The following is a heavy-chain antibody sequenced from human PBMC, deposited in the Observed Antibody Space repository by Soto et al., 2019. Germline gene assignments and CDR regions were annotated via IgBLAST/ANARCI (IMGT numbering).Heavy chain of an antibody. J-gene: IGHJ6*02. CDR3: ASPTYCGGDCYSDYYYYYGMDV. CDR2: ISGSGGST. D-gene: IGHD2-21*02. CDR1: GFTFSSYA. V-gene: IGHV3-23*01. Sequence: GGSLRLSCAASGFTFSSYAMSWVRQAPGKGLEWVSAISGSGGSTYYADSVKGRFTISRDNSKNTLYLQMNSLRAEDTAVYYCASPTYCGGDCYSDYYYYYGMDVWGQGTTVTVSS.